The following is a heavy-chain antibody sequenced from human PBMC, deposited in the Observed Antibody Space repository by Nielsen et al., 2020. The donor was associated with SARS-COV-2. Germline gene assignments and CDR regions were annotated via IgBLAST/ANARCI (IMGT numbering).Heavy chain of an antibody. V-gene: IGHV3-30-3*01. D-gene: IGHD2-21*02. Sequence: GESLKISCAASEFTFSEYAMHWVRQAPGKGLEPVAVISLDGSQENYADSVKGRFTISRDNSRNTLFLQMNTVRHEDTAVYYCARESETFSLRPRYFDYWGQGALVTVSS. J-gene: IGHJ4*02. CDR1: EFTFSEYA. CDR3: ARESETFSLRPRYFDY. CDR2: ISLDGSQE.